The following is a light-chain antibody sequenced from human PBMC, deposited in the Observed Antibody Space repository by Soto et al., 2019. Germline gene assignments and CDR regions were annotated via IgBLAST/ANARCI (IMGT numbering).Light chain of an antibody. CDR2: DVS. J-gene: IGLJ2*01. Sequence: QSVLTQPASVSGSPGQSITISCTGTSSDVGGYNYVSWYQQHPGKAPKLTIYDVSNRPSGVSNRFSGSKSGNTASLTISGLQAEDEADYDCSSYTSSSTLSVVFGGGTKLTVL. CDR3: SSYTSSSTLSVV. V-gene: IGLV2-14*01. CDR1: SSDVGGYNY.